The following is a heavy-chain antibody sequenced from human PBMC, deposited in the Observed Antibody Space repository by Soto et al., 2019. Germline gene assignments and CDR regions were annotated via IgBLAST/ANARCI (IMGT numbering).Heavy chain of an antibody. CDR1: GYSFRNYG. J-gene: IGHJ4*02. CDR3: ARDSLPMAVAAPVN. V-gene: IGHV1-18*01. CDR2: IGAYNGNT. Sequence: QVQLVQSGAEVKKPGSSVKVSCKSSGYSFRNYGVTWVRQAPGQGLEWMGWIGAYNGNTNYAQKFQGRVTMTTDTSTSTAYLELRSLRSDDTAVYYCARDSLPMAVAAPVNWGQGTLVTVSS. D-gene: IGHD2-15*01.